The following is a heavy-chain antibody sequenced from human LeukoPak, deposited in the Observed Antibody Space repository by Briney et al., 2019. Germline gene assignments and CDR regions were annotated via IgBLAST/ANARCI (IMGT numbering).Heavy chain of an antibody. D-gene: IGHD2-2*01. CDR3: ARDLEGYCSSTSCLSFDY. V-gene: IGHV1-18*01. J-gene: IGHJ4*02. Sequence: ASVKVSCKASGYTFTSYGISWVRQATGQGLAGMGWISAYNGNTNYAQKLQGRVNMTTDTSTSTAYMEMSSLRSDDTAVYYCARDLEGYCSSTSCLSFDYWGQGTLVTVSS. CDR1: GYTFTSYG. CDR2: ISAYNGNT.